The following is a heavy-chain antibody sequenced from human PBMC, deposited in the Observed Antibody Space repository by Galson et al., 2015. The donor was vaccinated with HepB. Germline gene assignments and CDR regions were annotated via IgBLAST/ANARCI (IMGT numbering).Heavy chain of an antibody. V-gene: IGHV1-2*02. D-gene: IGHD6-19*01. CDR1: GYTFTGYY. CDR2: INPNSGGT. J-gene: IGHJ4*02. CDR3: ARTGYSSGWHPDRYFDY. Sequence: SVKVSCKASGYTFTGYYMHWVRQAPGQGLEWMGWINPNSGGTNYAQKFQGRVTMTRDTSISTAYMELSRLRSDDTAVYYCARTGYSSGWHPDRYFDYWGQGTLVTVSS.